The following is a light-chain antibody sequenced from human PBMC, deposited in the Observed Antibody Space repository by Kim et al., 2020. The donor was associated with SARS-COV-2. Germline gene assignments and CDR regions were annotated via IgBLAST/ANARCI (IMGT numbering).Light chain of an antibody. CDR2: DVS. CDR3: SSYTSSSTNVV. V-gene: IGLV2-14*03. CDR1: SSDVGGYNY. J-gene: IGLJ2*01. Sequence: QSALTQPASVSGSPGQSITISCTGTSSDVGGYNYVSWYQQHPGKAPKLMIYDVSNRPSGVSNRFSGSKSGNTASLTISGLQAEDEADYYCSSYTSSSTNVVFGGETQLTVL.